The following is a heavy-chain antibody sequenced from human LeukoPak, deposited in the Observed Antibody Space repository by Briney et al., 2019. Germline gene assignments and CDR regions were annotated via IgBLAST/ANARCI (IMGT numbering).Heavy chain of an antibody. CDR3: ARQYSGYDWESIDY. CDR2: IYYSGST. J-gene: IGHJ4*02. CDR1: GGSISSSSYY. D-gene: IGHD5-12*01. V-gene: IGHV4-39*01. Sequence: PSETLSLTCTVSGGSISSSSYYWGWLRQPPGKGLEWIVSIYYSGSTYYNPSLKSQVTISVDTSKNRFSLKLSAVTAADTAVYYCARQYSGYDWESIDYWGQGTLVTVSS.